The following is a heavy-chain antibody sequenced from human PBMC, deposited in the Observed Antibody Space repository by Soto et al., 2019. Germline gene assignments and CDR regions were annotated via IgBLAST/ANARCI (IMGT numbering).Heavy chain of an antibody. D-gene: IGHD3-22*01. CDR1: GGTFGIDA. CDR2: IIPIFGTT. V-gene: IGHV1-69*06. Sequence: XVEVSCKASGGTFGIDAITWVRQAPGQGLEWVGRIIPIFGTTNYAQNLQGRVTISADKSTLTSYMEPHSLTSDDTALYYCARDRTDSGYYTNWLDPWGQGTQVTVSS. J-gene: IGHJ5*02. CDR3: ARDRTDSGYYTNWLDP.